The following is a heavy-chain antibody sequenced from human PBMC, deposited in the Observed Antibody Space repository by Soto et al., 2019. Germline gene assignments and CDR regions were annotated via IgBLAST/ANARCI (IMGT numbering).Heavy chain of an antibody. D-gene: IGHD3-3*01. CDR2: ISAYNGNT. J-gene: IGHJ6*02. CDR1: GYTFTSYG. CDR3: ARDEKRGNYDFWSGYGSYYYYGMDV. V-gene: IGHV1-18*04. Sequence: ASVKVSCKASGYTFTSYGISWVRQAPGQGLEWMGWISAYNGNTNYAQKLQGRVTMTTDTSTSTAYMELRSLRSDDTAVYYCARDEKRGNYDFWSGYGSYYYYGMDVWGQGTTVTAP.